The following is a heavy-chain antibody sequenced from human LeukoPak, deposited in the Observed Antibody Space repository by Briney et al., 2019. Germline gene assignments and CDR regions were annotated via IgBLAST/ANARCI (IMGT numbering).Heavy chain of an antibody. Sequence: PGGSLRLSCAASGFTFSSYSMNWVRQAPRKGLEWVSSISSRNANIYYADSVKGRFTISRDNAKNSLYLQMNSLRAEDTAVYYCARGVSSSWYLGDFDYWGQGTLVTVSS. D-gene: IGHD6-13*01. V-gene: IGHV3-21*01. CDR2: ISSRNANI. CDR1: GFTFSSYS. J-gene: IGHJ4*02. CDR3: ARGVSSSWYLGDFDY.